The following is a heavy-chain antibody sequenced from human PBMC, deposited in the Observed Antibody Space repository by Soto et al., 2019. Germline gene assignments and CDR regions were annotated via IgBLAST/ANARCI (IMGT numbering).Heavy chain of an antibody. CDR3: ARIVEDSSGYYFTWFDP. J-gene: IGHJ5*02. CDR2: IIPIFGTA. V-gene: IGHV1-69*13. D-gene: IGHD3-22*01. Sequence: GASVKVSCKASVGTFSSYAISWVRQAPGQGLEWMGGIIPIFGTANYAQKFQGRVTITADESTSTAYMELSSLRSEDTAVYYCARIVEDSSGYYFTWFDPWGQGTLVTVSS. CDR1: VGTFSSYA.